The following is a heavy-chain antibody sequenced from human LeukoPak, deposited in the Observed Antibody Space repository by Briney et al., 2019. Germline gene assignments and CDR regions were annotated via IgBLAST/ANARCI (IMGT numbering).Heavy chain of an antibody. J-gene: IGHJ4*02. V-gene: IGHV3-30*04. CDR2: ISYDGSNK. Sequence: GGSLRLSCAASGFTFSSYAMHWVRQAPGKGLEWVAVISYDGSNKYYADSVKGRFTISRDNSKNTLYLQMNSLRAEDTAVYYCARDRGSMGVRGVINYWGQGTLVTVSS. D-gene: IGHD3-10*01. CDR1: GFTFSSYA. CDR3: ARDRGSMGVRGVINY.